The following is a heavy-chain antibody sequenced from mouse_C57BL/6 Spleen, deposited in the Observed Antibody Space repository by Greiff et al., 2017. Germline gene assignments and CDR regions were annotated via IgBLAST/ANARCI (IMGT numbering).Heavy chain of an antibody. CDR3: ARRGLPYYYAMDY. V-gene: IGHV1-59*01. CDR2: IDPSDSYT. D-gene: IGHD2-4*01. CDR1: GYTFTSYW. Sequence: QVQLQQSGAELVRPGTSVKLSCKASGYTFTSYWMHWVKQRPGQGLEWIGVIDPSDSYTNYNQKFKGKATLTVDTSSSTAYMQLSSLTSEDSAVYYCARRGLPYYYAMDYWGQGTSVTVSS. J-gene: IGHJ4*01.